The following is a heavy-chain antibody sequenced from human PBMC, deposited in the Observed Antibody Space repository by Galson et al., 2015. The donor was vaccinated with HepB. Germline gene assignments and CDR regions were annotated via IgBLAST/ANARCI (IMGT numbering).Heavy chain of an antibody. V-gene: IGHV3-30*18. CDR3: AKVDCYYYGMDV. J-gene: IGHJ6*02. Sequence: SLRLSCAASGFTFSSYGMHWVRQAPGKGLEWVAVISYDGSNKYYADSVKGRFTISRDNSKNTLYLQMNSLRAEDTAVYYCAKVDCYYYGMDVWGQGTTVTVSS. CDR2: ISYDGSNK. CDR1: GFTFSSYG.